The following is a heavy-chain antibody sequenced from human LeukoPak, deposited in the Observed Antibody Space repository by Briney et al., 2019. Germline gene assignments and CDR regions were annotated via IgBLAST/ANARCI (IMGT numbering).Heavy chain of an antibody. CDR3: ARDQGRGWNWFDP. J-gene: IGHJ5*02. V-gene: IGHV4-59*01. Sequence: SETLSLTCTVSGGSISYYYWSWIRQPPGKGLEWIGYIFYSGGTNYNPSLKSRVTISVDTSKKQFSLKLSSVTAADTAVYYCARDQGRGWNWFDPWGQGTLVTVSS. D-gene: IGHD6-19*01. CDR1: GGSISYYY. CDR2: IFYSGGT.